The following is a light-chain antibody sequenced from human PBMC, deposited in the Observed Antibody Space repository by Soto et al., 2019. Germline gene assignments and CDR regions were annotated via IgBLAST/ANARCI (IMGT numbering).Light chain of an antibody. CDR1: QSITSW. CDR3: QQYNGYPYT. V-gene: IGKV1-5*01. CDR2: DVS. Sequence: DIQMTQSPSTLSASVGDRVTITCRASQSITSWLAWFQQKPGQAPKLLIYDVSTLERWVPSRFSGSGSGTEFTLTISSLQTDDFATYYCQQYNGYPYTFGQGTKLEIK. J-gene: IGKJ2*01.